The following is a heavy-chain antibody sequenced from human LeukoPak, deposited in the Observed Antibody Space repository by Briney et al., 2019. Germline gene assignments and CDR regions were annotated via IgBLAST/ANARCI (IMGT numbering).Heavy chain of an antibody. V-gene: IGHV1-18*01. Sequence: ASVKVSCKASGYTFTSYGISWVRQAPGQGLEWMGWISAYNGNTNYAQKLQGRVTMTTDTSTSTAYMELRSLRSDDTAVCYCARDSPTYYDFWSGYPSYAFDIWGQGTMVTVSS. CDR2: ISAYNGNT. CDR3: ARDSPTYYDFWSGYPSYAFDI. D-gene: IGHD3-3*01. CDR1: GYTFTSYG. J-gene: IGHJ3*02.